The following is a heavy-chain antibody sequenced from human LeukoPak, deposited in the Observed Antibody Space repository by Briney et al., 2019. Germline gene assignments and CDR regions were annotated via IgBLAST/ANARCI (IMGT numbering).Heavy chain of an antibody. J-gene: IGHJ4*02. CDR1: GYTLTELS. Sequence: GASVKVSCKVSGYTLTELSMHWVRQAPGKGLEWMGGFDPEDGETIYAQKFQGRVTTTEGTSTDTAYMELSSLRSEDTAVYYCATVQWLRSRVEKYYFDYWGQGTLVTVSS. D-gene: IGHD5-12*01. CDR3: ATVQWLRSRVEKYYFDY. V-gene: IGHV1-24*01. CDR2: FDPEDGET.